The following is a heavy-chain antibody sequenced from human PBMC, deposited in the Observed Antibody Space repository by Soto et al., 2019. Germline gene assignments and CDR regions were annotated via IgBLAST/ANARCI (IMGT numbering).Heavy chain of an antibody. J-gene: IGHJ4*02. CDR1: GFTFSNYV. Sequence: EVQLLESGGGLVQPGGSLRISCAASGFTFSNYVMTWVRQAPGRGLEWVSGISASGGSTYYADSVKGRFNISRDNSNGMLFLQMHGLGAEDTALYYWAKASYGSGSYRVDYWGQGTLVTVSS. CDR3: AKASYGSGSYRVDY. CDR2: ISASGGST. D-gene: IGHD3-10*01. V-gene: IGHV3-23*01.